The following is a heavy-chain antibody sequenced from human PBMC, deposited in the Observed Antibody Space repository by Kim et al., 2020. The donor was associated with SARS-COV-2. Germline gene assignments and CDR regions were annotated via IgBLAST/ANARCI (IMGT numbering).Heavy chain of an antibody. J-gene: IGHJ4*02. D-gene: IGHD3-22*01. CDR2: IWYDGSNK. CDR1: GFTFSSYG. V-gene: IGHV3-33*01. Sequence: GGSLRLSCAASGFTFSSYGMHWVRQAPGKGLEWVAVIWYDGSNKYYADSVKGRFTISRDNSKNTLYLQMNSLRAEDTAVYYCARAGISSSDKSYDYWGQGTLVTVSS. CDR3: ARAGISSSDKSYDY.